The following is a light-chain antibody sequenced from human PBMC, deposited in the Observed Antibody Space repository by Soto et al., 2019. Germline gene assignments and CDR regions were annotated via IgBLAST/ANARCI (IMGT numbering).Light chain of an antibody. CDR3: QSYDSSLSGYV. V-gene: IGLV1-40*01. CDR2: GNS. CDR1: SSKIGAGYD. J-gene: IGLJ1*01. Sequence: SVLTQPPPMSGAPGPRVTLSRTWSSSKIGAGYDVHWYQQLPGTAPKLLIYGNSNRPSGVPDRFSGSKSGTSASLAITGLQAEDEADYYCQSYDSSLSGYVFGTGTKVTVL.